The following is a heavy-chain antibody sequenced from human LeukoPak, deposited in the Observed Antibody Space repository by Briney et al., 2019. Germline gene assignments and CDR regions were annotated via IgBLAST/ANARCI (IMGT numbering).Heavy chain of an antibody. J-gene: IGHJ5*02. CDR2: IYSSGTA. V-gene: IGHV4-4*07. CDR1: GGSIINHY. D-gene: IGHD6-19*01. CDR3: ARDVRYASGWSTPES. Sequence: SETLSLTCTVSGGSIINHYWSWIRQPAGKGLEWIGRIYSSGTANYSPSLKSRVSMSIDTSNNHFSLNLTSVTAADTALYFCARDVRYASGWSTPESWGQGTLVTVSS.